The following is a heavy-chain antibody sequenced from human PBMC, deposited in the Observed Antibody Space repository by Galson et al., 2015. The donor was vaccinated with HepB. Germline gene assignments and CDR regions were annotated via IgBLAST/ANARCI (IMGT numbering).Heavy chain of an antibody. Sequence: SLRLSCAASGFTFSSYTMNWVRQAPGKGLEWVSSISHSSSFMYYADSVKGRFTISRDNARNSLYLQMSSLRAEDTAVYYCSRGEAYYKLWSGSHFDHWGQGTLVTVSS. CDR1: GFTFSSYT. CDR2: ISHSSSFM. V-gene: IGHV3-21*01. J-gene: IGHJ4*02. D-gene: IGHD3-3*01. CDR3: SRGEAYYKLWSGSHFDH.